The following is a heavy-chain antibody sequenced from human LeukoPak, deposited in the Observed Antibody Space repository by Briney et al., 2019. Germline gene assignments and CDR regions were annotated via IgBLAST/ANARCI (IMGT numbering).Heavy chain of an antibody. CDR2: IYHSGST. CDR3: ARGSGIADH. J-gene: IGHJ5*02. CDR1: GGSISSGGYS. V-gene: IGHV4-30-2*01. Sequence: PSQTLSLTCAVSGGSISSGGYSWSWIRQPPGKGLEWIGYIYHSGSTYYNPSLKSRVTISVDTSKNQFSLKLSSVTAADTAVYYCARGSGIADHWGQGTLVTVSS. D-gene: IGHD2/OR15-2a*01.